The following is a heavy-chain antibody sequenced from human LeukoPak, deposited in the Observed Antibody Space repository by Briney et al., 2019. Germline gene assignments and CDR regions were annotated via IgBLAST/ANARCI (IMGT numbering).Heavy chain of an antibody. CDR2: IKEDGSEK. V-gene: IGHV3-7*01. CDR1: GFTFSNYA. Sequence: GGSLRLSCAAPGFTFSNYAMGWVRQAPGKGLEWMAHIKEDGSEKFYVDSVKGRFTISRDNAKNSLYLQMNNLRAEDTAIYYCARVRTGDAFDIWGQGTMVAVSS. J-gene: IGHJ3*02. D-gene: IGHD3/OR15-3a*01. CDR3: ARVRTGDAFDI.